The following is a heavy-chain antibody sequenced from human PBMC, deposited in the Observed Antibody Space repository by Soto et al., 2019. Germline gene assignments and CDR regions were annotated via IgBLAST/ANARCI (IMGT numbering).Heavy chain of an antibody. CDR2: IYYNDDR. Sequence: SGPTLVNPTQTLTLTCTFSGFSFTTAGLAVGWIRQTPGGALEWLTLIYYNDDRRFSPSLKTRLTITGDTSKNQVVLSLNNVDPGDTATYFCAHSDGGYEIIYFDFWGQGLPITVSS. CDR1: GFSFTTAGLA. D-gene: IGHD5-12*01. V-gene: IGHV2-5*01. CDR3: AHSDGGYEIIYFDF. J-gene: IGHJ4*02.